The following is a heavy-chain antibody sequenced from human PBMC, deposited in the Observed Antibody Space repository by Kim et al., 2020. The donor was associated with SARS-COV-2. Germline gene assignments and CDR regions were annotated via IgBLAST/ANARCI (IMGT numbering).Heavy chain of an antibody. J-gene: IGHJ4*02. CDR2: ISWNSGSI. CDR3: AKDHYYDRGGTFDY. CDR1: GFTFDDYA. Sequence: GGSLRLSCAASGFTFDDYAMHWVRQAPGKGLEWVSGISWNSGSIGYADSVKGRFTISRDNAKNSLYLQMNSLRAEDTALYYCAKDHYYDRGGTFDYWGQGTLVTVSS. V-gene: IGHV3-9*01. D-gene: IGHD3-22*01.